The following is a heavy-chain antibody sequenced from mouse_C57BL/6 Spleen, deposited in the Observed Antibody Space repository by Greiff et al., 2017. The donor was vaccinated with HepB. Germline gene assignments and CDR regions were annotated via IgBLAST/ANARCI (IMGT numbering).Heavy chain of an antibody. Sequence: EVKLMESGPELVKPGASVKMSCKASGYTFTDYNMHWVKQSHGKSLAWIGYINPNNGGTSYNQKFKGKATLTVNKSSSTAYMELRSLTSEDSAVYYCARWLLRYAMDYWGQGTSVTVSS. CDR3: ARWLLRYAMDY. CDR2: INPNNGGT. V-gene: IGHV1-22*01. D-gene: IGHD2-3*01. CDR1: GYTFTDYN. J-gene: IGHJ4*01.